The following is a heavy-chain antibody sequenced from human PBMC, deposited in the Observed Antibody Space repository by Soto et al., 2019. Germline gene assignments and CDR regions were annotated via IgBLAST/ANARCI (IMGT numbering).Heavy chain of an antibody. Sequence: GGSLRLSCAASGFTFSSYAMSWVRQAPGKGLGWVSAISGSGGSTYYADSVKGRFTTSRDNSKNTLYLQMNSLRAEDTAVYYYAKVVTIFGVAPVGYFDYWGQGTLVTVSS. CDR2: ISGSGGST. CDR1: GFTFSSYA. V-gene: IGHV3-23*01. CDR3: AKVVTIFGVAPVGYFDY. J-gene: IGHJ4*02. D-gene: IGHD3-3*01.